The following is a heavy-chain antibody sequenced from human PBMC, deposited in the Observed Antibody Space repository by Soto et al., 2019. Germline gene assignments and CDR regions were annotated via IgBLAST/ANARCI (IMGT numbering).Heavy chain of an antibody. V-gene: IGHV1-8*01. J-gene: IGHJ3*02. CDR3: ARLGYCSGGSCFDFEIKDAFDI. CDR2: MNPNSGNT. CDR1: GYTFTSYD. D-gene: IGHD2-15*01. Sequence: QVQLVQSGAEVKKPGASVKVSRKASGYTFTSYDINWVRQATGQGLEWMGWMNPNSGNTGYAQKFQGRVTMTRNTSISTAYMELSSLRSEDTTVYYCARLGYCSGGSCFDFEIKDAFDIWGQGTMVTVSS.